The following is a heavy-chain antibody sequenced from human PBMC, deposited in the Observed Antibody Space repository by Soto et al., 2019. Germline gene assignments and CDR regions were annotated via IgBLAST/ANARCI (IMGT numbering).Heavy chain of an antibody. CDR3: AREFCSGVNCYTYYFDP. D-gene: IGHD2-15*01. CDR1: GFTFGSYW. Sequence: GGSLRLSCAASGFTFGSYWMSWVRQAPGKGLEWLATIKWDASEKKYVDSVKGRFTMSRGNAKNSLYLQMDSLRDEDTAVYYWAREFCSGVNCYTYYFDPWGQGIPVTVSS. V-gene: IGHV3-7*01. J-gene: IGHJ5*02. CDR2: IKWDASEK.